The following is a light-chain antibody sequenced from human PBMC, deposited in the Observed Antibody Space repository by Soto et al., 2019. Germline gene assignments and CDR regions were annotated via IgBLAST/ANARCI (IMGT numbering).Light chain of an antibody. V-gene: IGKV3-15*01. Sequence: EIVMTQSPATLSVSPGERANLSCRASQSVSSNLAWYQQRPGQAPRLLIYGASTRATGVPARFSGSGSGTEFTLTISSLQSEDLAVYYCQEYSSWWTFGQGTKVEIK. J-gene: IGKJ1*01. CDR3: QEYSSWWT. CDR2: GAS. CDR1: QSVSSN.